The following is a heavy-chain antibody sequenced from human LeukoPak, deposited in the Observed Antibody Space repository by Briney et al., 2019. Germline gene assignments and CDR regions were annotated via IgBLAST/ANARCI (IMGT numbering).Heavy chain of an antibody. J-gene: IGHJ6*03. CDR3: ARGYSSSWPRYYYMDV. V-gene: IGHV7-4-1*02. D-gene: IGHD6-13*01. Sequence: GASVKVSCKASGYTFTSYAMNWVRQAPGQGLEWMGWINTNTGDPTYAQGFTGRFVFSLDTSVSTAYLQISSLKAEDTAVYYCARGYSSSWPRYYYMDVWGKGTTVTVSS. CDR2: INTNTGDP. CDR1: GYTFTSYA.